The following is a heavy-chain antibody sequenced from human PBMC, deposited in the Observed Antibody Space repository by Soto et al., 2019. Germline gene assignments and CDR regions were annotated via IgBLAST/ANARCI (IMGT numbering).Heavy chain of an antibody. D-gene: IGHD2-15*01. Sequence: PGGSLRLSCAASGFTFSSYAMSWVRQAPGKGLEWVSAISGSGGSTYYADSVKGRFTISRDNSKNTLYLQMNSLRAEDTAVYYCAKDPIYSPYYYGTDVWGQGTTVTVSS. V-gene: IGHV3-23*01. CDR3: AKDPIYSPYYYGTDV. CDR2: ISGSGGST. CDR1: GFTFSSYA. J-gene: IGHJ6*02.